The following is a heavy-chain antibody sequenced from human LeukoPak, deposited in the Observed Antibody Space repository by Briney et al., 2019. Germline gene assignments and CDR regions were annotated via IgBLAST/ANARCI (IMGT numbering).Heavy chain of an antibody. J-gene: IGHJ6*02. Sequence: GGSLRLSCAASGFTVSSNYMSWVRQAPGKGLEWVSVIYSGGSTYYADSVKGRFTISRDNSKNTLYLQMNSLRAEDTAVYYCAKDRKAVYDILTGYYYHYYYGMDVWGQGTTVTVSS. V-gene: IGHV3-53*01. D-gene: IGHD3-9*01. CDR3: AKDRKAVYDILTGYYYHYYYGMDV. CDR2: IYSGGST. CDR1: GFTVSSNY.